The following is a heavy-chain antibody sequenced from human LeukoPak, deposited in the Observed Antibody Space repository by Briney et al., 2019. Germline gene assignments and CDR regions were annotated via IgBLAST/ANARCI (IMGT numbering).Heavy chain of an antibody. CDR3: SRENGGNSDLPVDY. CDR1: GGTFSSYA. Sequence: SVKVSCKASGGTFSSYAISWVRQAPGKGLEWMGRIIPIFGTANYAQKFQGRVTITTDESTSTAYMESSSLRTEGTAGEYLSRENGGNSDLPVDYWGQGTLVTVSS. J-gene: IGHJ4*02. V-gene: IGHV1-69*05. CDR2: IIPIFGTA. D-gene: IGHD4-23*01.